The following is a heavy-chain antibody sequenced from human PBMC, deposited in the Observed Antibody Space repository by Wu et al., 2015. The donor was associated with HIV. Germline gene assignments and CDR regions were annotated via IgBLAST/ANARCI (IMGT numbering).Heavy chain of an antibody. V-gene: IGHV4-59*02. CDR1: GGSVRNHY. Sequence: QVQLQESGPGLVKPSETLSLMCTVSGGSVRNHYWSWIRQPPEKGLEWIGYVSNSGRASYNPSLKTRVTMSVDTSNNQLSLDLTSVTAADTAVYYCARSTYCSGGGCYEFDFWGQGTLVSVSS. J-gene: IGHJ4*02. D-gene: IGHD2-15*01. CDR2: VSNSGRA. CDR3: ARSTYCSGGGCYEFDF.